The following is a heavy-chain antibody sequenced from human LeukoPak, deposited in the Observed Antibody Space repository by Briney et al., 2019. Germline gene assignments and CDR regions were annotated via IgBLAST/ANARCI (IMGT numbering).Heavy chain of an antibody. Sequence: GGSLRLSCAASGFTFSSYGMHWVRQAPGKGLEWVAVISYDGSNKYYADSVKGRFTISRDNSKNTLYLQMNSLRAEDTAVYYCARPSRGSVDYWGQGTLVTVSS. CDR2: ISYDGSNK. D-gene: IGHD6-25*01. CDR1: GFTFSSYG. CDR3: ARPSRGSVDY. V-gene: IGHV3-30*03. J-gene: IGHJ4*02.